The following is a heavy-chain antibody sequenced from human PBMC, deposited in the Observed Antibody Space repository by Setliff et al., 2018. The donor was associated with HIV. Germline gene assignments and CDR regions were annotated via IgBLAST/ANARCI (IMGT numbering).Heavy chain of an antibody. CDR2: IRQDGNER. V-gene: IGHV3-7*01. D-gene: IGHD6-19*01. Sequence: PGGSLRLSCTASGFTFSTNGMGWVRQAPGKGLEWGANIRQDGNERYYVDSVRGRCTITRDNTKNSRLLQMTSLRDEDTAVYYCARIPGYSSGWVNYYHMDVWGKGTTVTVSS. J-gene: IGHJ6*03. CDR3: ARIPGYSSGWVNYYHMDV. CDR1: GFTFSTNG.